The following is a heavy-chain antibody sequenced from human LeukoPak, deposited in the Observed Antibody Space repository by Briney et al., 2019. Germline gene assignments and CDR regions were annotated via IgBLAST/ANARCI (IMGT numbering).Heavy chain of an antibody. Sequence: ASVKVSCKASGYTFTSYYMHWVRQAPGQGLEWMGWINPNSGATNNAQRFQGRVTMTRDTSISTAYMELSRLRSDDTAVYYCARTYCGGDCYLNDAFDVWGQGTMVTVSS. CDR2: INPNSGAT. CDR3: ARTYCGGDCYLNDAFDV. J-gene: IGHJ3*01. V-gene: IGHV1-2*02. D-gene: IGHD2-21*01. CDR1: GYTFTSYY.